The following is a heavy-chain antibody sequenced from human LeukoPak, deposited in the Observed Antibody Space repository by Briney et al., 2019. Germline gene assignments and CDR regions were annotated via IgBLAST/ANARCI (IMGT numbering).Heavy chain of an antibody. D-gene: IGHD5-18*01. CDR3: ARVADTAMNYFDY. Sequence: SEPLSLTCTLSGASISSGDYYWSWIRQPPGKGLEWIGDVYYSGSTYYNTSLKSRLTISVDTYKNLFSLKLSSVTAADTAVYYCARVADTAMNYFDYWGQGTLVTVSS. J-gene: IGHJ4*02. V-gene: IGHV4-30-4*08. CDR2: VYYSGST. CDR1: GASISSGDYY.